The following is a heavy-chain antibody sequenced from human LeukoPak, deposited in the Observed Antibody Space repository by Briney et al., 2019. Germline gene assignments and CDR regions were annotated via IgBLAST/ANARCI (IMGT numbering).Heavy chain of an antibody. Sequence: GGSLRLSCAASGFTFSSYAMSWVREAPGKGLEWVSAISVSGGSTYYADSVKGRFTISRDNSKNTLYLQMNGLRAEDTAVYYCAKVYSSGWTVDYWGQGTLVTVSS. D-gene: IGHD6-19*01. CDR3: AKVYSSGWTVDY. J-gene: IGHJ4*02. V-gene: IGHV3-23*01. CDR2: ISVSGGST. CDR1: GFTFSSYA.